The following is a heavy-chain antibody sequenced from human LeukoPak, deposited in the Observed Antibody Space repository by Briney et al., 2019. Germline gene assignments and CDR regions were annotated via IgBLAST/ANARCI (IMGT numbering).Heavy chain of an antibody. Sequence: ASVTVSCKASGGTFSSYTNSWVRQAPGQGLEWMGRIIPILGIANYAQKFQGRVTITADKSTSTAYMELSSLRSEDTAVYYCARDPAGGTDAFDIWGQGTMVTVSS. CDR2: IIPILGIA. V-gene: IGHV1-69*04. D-gene: IGHD2-15*01. CDR1: GGTFSSYT. CDR3: ARDPAGGTDAFDI. J-gene: IGHJ3*02.